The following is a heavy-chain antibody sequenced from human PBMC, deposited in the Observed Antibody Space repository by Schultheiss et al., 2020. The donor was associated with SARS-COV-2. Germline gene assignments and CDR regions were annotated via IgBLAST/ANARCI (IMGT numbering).Heavy chain of an antibody. J-gene: IGHJ2*01. V-gene: IGHV3-11*05. Sequence: GGSLRLSCAASGFTFSDYYMSWIRQAPGKGLEWVSSISSSSSYIYYADSVKGRFTISRDNAKNSLYLQMNSLRAEDTAVYYCAKDKAVGLAYAYWYFDLWGRGTLVTVSS. CDR2: ISSSSSYI. CDR3: AKDKAVGLAYAYWYFDL. CDR1: GFTFSDYY. D-gene: IGHD2-2*01.